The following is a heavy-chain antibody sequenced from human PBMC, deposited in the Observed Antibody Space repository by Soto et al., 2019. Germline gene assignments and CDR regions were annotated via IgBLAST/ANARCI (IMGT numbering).Heavy chain of an antibody. D-gene: IGHD3-9*01. CDR3: ARRYGGAFDI. Sequence: QAQLQESGPGLVKPSETLSLTCTVSGGSISSYYWSWIRQPPGKGLEWIGYIYYSGSTNYNPSLKSRVTISVDTSKNQFSLKLSSVTAADTAVYYCARRYGGAFDIWGQGTMVTVSS. V-gene: IGHV4-59*01. CDR1: GGSISSYY. J-gene: IGHJ3*02. CDR2: IYYSGST.